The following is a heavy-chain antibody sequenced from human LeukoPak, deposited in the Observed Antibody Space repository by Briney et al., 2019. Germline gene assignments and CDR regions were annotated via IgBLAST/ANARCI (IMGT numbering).Heavy chain of an antibody. CDR1: GFTFSSYW. J-gene: IGHJ4*02. D-gene: IGHD3-10*01. V-gene: IGHV4-34*01. CDR3: ARAGVLKTYYYGSGSYPDY. CDR2: INHSGST. Sequence: PGGSLRLSCAASGFTFSSYWMSWIRQPPGKGLEWIGEINHSGSTNYNPSLKSRVTISVDTSKNQFSLKLSSVTAADTAVYYCARAGVLKTYYYGSGSYPDYWGQGTLVTVSS.